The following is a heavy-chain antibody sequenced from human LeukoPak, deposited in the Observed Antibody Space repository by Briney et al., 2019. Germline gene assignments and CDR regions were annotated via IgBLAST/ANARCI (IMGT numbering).Heavy chain of an antibody. D-gene: IGHD2-15*01. V-gene: IGHV4-34*01. Sequence: SETLSLTCAVYGGSFSGYYWSWIRQPPGKGLEWIGEINHSGSTNYNPSLKSRVTISVDTSKNQFSLKLSSVTAADTAVYYCARATPKDYWGQGTLVTVSS. J-gene: IGHJ4*02. CDR3: ARATPKDY. CDR1: GGSFSGYY. CDR2: INHSGST.